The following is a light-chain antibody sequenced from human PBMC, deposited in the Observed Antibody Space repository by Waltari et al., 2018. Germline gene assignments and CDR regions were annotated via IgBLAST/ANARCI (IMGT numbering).Light chain of an antibody. CDR1: QSISTY. J-gene: IGKJ3*01. CDR2: ASS. CDR3: QQTYGSPPT. V-gene: IGKV1-39*01. Sequence: DIQMTQSPSSLSASVGDRVPITCRASQSISTYLHWYQQKPGKAPKLLVYASSNYQTGVSPRFSGSGSGTDFTLTISSLEPEDFTTYYCQQTYGSPPTFGPGTKVDI.